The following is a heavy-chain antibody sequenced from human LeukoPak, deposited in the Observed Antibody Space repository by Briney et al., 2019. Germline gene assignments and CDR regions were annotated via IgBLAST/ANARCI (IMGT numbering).Heavy chain of an antibody. CDR1: GFTFSNAW. CDR2: IKTKTDGGTT. D-gene: IGHD3-10*01. J-gene: IGHJ4*02. V-gene: IGHV3-15*01. CDR3: TTDWSGTSGSIPSPYYFDY. Sequence: PGGSLRLSCVASGFTFSNAWMTWVRQAPGKGLEWVGRIKTKTDGGTTDYAAPVKGRFTISRDDSKNTLYLQMNSLKTEDTAVYYCTTDWSGTSGSIPSPYYFDYWGQGTLVTVSS.